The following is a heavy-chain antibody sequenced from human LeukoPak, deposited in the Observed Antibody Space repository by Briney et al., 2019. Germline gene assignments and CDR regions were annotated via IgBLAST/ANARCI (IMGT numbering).Heavy chain of an antibody. V-gene: IGHV1-18*01. CDR1: GYTFTSYG. D-gene: IGHD6-13*01. Sequence: ASVKVSCKASGYTFTSYGISWVRQAPGQGLEWMGWINAYNGNTNYAQKLQGRVTMTTDTSTSTAYMELRSLRSDDTAVYYCARDWGDGSSWYQGWFDPWGQGTLVTVSS. CDR2: INAYNGNT. CDR3: ARDWGDGSSWYQGWFDP. J-gene: IGHJ5*02.